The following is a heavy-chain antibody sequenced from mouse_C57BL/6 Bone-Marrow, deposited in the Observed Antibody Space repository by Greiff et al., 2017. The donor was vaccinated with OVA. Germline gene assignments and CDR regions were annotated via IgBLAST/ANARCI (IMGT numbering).Heavy chain of an antibody. D-gene: IGHD1-1*01. J-gene: IGHJ3*01. V-gene: IGHV1-50*01. CDR3: GSWDFAY. CDR1: GYTFTNYY. Sequence: QVQLQQPGAEFVKPGASVKLSCKASGYTFTNYYIQWIKQRPGQGLEWIGEIDPSDSYTTYNQKFKGKATLTVDTSSSTAYMQLSSLKSEDSAVYYCGSWDFAYWGQGTLVTVSA. CDR2: IDPSDSYT.